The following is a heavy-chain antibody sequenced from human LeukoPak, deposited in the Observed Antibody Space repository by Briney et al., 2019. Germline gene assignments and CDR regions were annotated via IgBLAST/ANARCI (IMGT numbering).Heavy chain of an antibody. D-gene: IGHD1-1*01. CDR3: ARNHPSRNDGWPLFDY. Sequence: GGSLRLSCAVSGITFSDYYMSWIRQAPGKAPEWLSYISSSGNTIYYADSVKGQGRFTISRDNAKNSLYLQINSLRAEDTAVYFCARNHPSRNDGWPLFDYWGQGTLVTVSS. CDR1: GITFSDYY. V-gene: IGHV3-11*01. CDR2: ISSSGNTI. J-gene: IGHJ4*02.